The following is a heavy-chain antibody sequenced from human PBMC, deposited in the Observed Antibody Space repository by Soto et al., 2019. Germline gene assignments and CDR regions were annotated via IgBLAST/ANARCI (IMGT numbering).Heavy chain of an antibody. CDR2: IIPIFGTA. J-gene: IGHJ4*02. CDR1: WGTSSSCA. D-gene: IGHD5-18*01. Sequence: GASVKVSCTASWGTSSSCAISWVRQAPGQGLEWMGGIIPIFGTANYAQKFQGRVTSTADESTSTAYMELSSLRSEDTAVYYCARGGRGYSYGIDYWGQGTLVPVFS. CDR3: ARGGRGYSYGIDY. V-gene: IGHV1-69*13.